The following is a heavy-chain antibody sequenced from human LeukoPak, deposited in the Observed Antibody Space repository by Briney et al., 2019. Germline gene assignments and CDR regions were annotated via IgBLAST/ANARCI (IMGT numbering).Heavy chain of an antibody. CDR2: IYTSGST. D-gene: IGHD2-8*01. V-gene: IGHV4-61*02. CDR1: GGSISSGSYY. CDR3: ARERYNIVLMVYARFDP. J-gene: IGHJ5*02. Sequence: PSETLSLTCTVSGGSISSGSYYWSWIRQPAGKGLEWIGRIYTSGSTNYNPSLKSRVTISVDTSKNQFSLKLSPVTAADTAVYYCARERYNIVLMVYARFDPWGQGTLVTVSS.